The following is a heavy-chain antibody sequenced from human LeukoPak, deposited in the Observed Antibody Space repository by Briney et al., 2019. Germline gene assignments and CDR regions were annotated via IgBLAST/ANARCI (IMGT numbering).Heavy chain of an antibody. CDR3: ARALVGATAY. CDR2: IYSGGRT. V-gene: IGHV3-66*01. Sequence: GGSLRLSCAASGFTVSSNYMSLVRQDPGKGLELVSVIYSGGRTYYADSVKGSFTISRDNSKNTLYLQMNSVRAEDTDLYYCARALVGATAYWGQGTLVTVSS. D-gene: IGHD1-26*01. J-gene: IGHJ4*02. CDR1: GFTVSSNY.